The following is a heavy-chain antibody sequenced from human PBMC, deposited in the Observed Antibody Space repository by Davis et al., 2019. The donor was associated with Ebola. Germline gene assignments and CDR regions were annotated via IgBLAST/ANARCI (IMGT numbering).Heavy chain of an antibody. J-gene: IGHJ4*02. V-gene: IGHV4-59*01. Sequence: MPSGLLTSPFPALGSPFSSYYWSWIRQPPGKGLEWIGYMHYSGSGNYNPSLKSQVTISVDTSKNQFSLKLSHVTAADAAVYYCAGQTTIFGVVNAPEFDYWGQGTLVTVSS. CDR3: AGQTTIFGVVNAPEFDY. CDR2: MHYSGSG. CDR1: GSPFSSYY. D-gene: IGHD3-3*01.